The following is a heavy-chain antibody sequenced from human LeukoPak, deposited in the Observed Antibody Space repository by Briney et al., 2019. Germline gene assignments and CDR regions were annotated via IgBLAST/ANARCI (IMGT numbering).Heavy chain of an antibody. CDR3: AKNTIFGVVSEF. Sequence: GGSLRLSCAASGFTFNSYSMNWVRQTPGKGLEWVSSISSSSGYINYADSVKGRFTISRDNAKNSLYLQMNSLRAEDTAVYYCAKNTIFGVVSEFWGQGTLVTVSS. CDR1: GFTFNSYS. V-gene: IGHV3-21*01. D-gene: IGHD3-3*01. CDR2: ISSSSGYI. J-gene: IGHJ4*02.